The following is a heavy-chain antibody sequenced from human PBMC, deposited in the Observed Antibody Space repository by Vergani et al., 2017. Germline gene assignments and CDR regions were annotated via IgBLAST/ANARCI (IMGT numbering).Heavy chain of an antibody. Sequence: QVQLVESGGGVVQPGRSLRLSCAASGFTFGSYDMHWVRQAPGKGLEWVAVTSLDGDIKYYADSVEGRFTISRDNFRNTLYLHVNSLRAEDTAVYYCARDPRTGKPDYFDYWGRGTLVTVSS. CDR3: ARDPRTGKPDYFDY. V-gene: IGHV3-30-3*01. CDR2: TSLDGDIK. D-gene: IGHD1-1*01. CDR1: GFTFGSYD. J-gene: IGHJ4*02.